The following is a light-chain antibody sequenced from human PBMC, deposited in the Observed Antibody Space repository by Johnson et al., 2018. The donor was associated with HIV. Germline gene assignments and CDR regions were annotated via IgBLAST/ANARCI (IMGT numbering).Light chain of an antibody. Sequence: QSVLTQPPSVSAAPGQKVTISCSGSSSNIGNNYVSWYQQVPGTAPKLLIHENNKRPSGIPDRFSGSKSGTSATLDITGLQTGDEADYYCGTWDSSLGAWVFGTGTKVTVL. CDR2: ENN. CDR3: GTWDSSLGAWV. CDR1: SSNIGNNY. J-gene: IGLJ1*01. V-gene: IGLV1-51*02.